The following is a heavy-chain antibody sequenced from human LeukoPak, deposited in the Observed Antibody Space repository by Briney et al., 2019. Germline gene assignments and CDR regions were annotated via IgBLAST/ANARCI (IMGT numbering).Heavy chain of an antibody. CDR2: INPNSGGT. CDR3: ARVKIRVLLWFGELLRNNWFDP. J-gene: IGHJ5*02. D-gene: IGHD3-10*01. CDR1: GYTFTGYY. V-gene: IGHV1-2*02. Sequence: ASVKVSCKASGYTFTGYYMHWVRQAPGQGLEWMGWINPNSGGTNYAQKFQGRVTMTRDTSISTAYMELSRLRSDDTAVYYCARVKIRVLLWFGELLRNNWFDPWGQGTLVTVSS.